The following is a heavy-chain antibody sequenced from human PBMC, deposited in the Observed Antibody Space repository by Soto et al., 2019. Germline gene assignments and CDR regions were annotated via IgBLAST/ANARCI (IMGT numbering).Heavy chain of an antibody. D-gene: IGHD2-2*01. V-gene: IGHV3-23*01. J-gene: IGHJ4*02. CDR1: GFTFSSYA. Sequence: GGSLRLSCAASGFTFSSYAMSWVRQAPGKGLEWVSAISGSGGSTYYADSVKGRFTISRDNSKNTLYLQMNSLRAEDTAVYYCAKDSRYCSSTSCYGDYWGQGTLVTVSS. CDR3: AKDSRYCSSTSCYGDY. CDR2: ISGSGGST.